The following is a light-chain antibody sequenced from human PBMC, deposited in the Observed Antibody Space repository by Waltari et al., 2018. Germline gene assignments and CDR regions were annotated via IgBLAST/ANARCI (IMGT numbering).Light chain of an antibody. V-gene: IGLV4-69*01. J-gene: IGLJ3*02. Sequence: QLVETQSPSASAPLGASVKLTCTLSSGHSTNIVAWLQQRPEKGPRYLMKVNRDGSHIKGDEIPDRFSGSSSGAERYLTISSLQSDDEADYFCQTGGHGTWVFGGGTTLTVL. CDR2: VNRDGSH. CDR1: SGHSTNI. CDR3: QTGGHGTWV.